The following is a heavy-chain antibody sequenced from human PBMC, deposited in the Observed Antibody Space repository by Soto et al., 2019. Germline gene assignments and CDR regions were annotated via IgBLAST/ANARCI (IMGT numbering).Heavy chain of an antibody. CDR3: ARDLEYYGSGSGGGLGY. D-gene: IGHD3-10*01. J-gene: IGHJ4*02. Sequence: QVQLQESGPGLVKPSQTLSLTCTVSGGCISSGGYYWSWIRQHPGKGLEWIGYIYYSGSTYYNPSLKSRVTISVHTSKYQFSLKLSSVTAADTAVYYSARDLEYYGSGSGGGLGYWGQGTLVTVSS. CDR2: IYYSGST. V-gene: IGHV4-31*03. CDR1: GGCISSGGYY.